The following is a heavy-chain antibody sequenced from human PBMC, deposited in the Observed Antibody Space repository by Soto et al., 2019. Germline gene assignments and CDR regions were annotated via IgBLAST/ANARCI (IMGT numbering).Heavy chain of an antibody. Sequence: SETLSLTCTVSGGSISSGGYYWSWIRQHPGKGLEWIGYIYYSGSTYYNPSLKSRVTISVDTSKNQFSLKLSSVTAADTAVYYCARARETYNWFDPWGQGTLVTVSS. J-gene: IGHJ5*02. V-gene: IGHV4-31*03. CDR1: GGSISSGGYY. CDR2: IYYSGST. CDR3: ARARETYNWFDP.